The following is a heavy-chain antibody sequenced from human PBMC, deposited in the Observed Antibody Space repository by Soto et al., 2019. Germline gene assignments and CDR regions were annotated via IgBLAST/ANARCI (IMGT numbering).Heavy chain of an antibody. CDR3: ARDADYGGNYQRFDY. Sequence: GGSLRLSCAASGFTFSSYSMNWVRQAPGKGLEWVSYISSSSSTIYYADSVKGRFTISRDNAKNSLYLQMNSLRDEDTAVYYCARDADYGGNYQRFDYWGQGTLVTVPQ. D-gene: IGHD4-17*01. J-gene: IGHJ4*02. CDR2: ISSSSSTI. CDR1: GFTFSSYS. V-gene: IGHV3-48*02.